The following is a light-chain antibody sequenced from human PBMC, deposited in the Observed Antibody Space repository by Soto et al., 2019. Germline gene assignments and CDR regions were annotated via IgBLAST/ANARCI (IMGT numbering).Light chain of an antibody. J-gene: IGLJ1*01. Sequence: QSALTQPASVSGSPGQSITIACNGTSSDVGAYDFVSWYQQRPGKAPKFMIYEVSNRPSGVSDRFSASKSGNTASLTISGLQAEDEAEYFCSSYSNHRTVVFGTGTKLTVL. CDR3: SSYSNHRTVV. CDR1: SSDVGAYDF. V-gene: IGLV2-14*01. CDR2: EVS.